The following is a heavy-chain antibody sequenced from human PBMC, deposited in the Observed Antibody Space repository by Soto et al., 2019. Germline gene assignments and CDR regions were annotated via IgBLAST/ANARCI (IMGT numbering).Heavy chain of an antibody. D-gene: IGHD7-27*01. V-gene: IGHV3-43*01. CDR3: AKVAHWANFDY. CDR2: ISWDGGST. CDR1: GFTFDDYT. Sequence: EVQLVESGGVVVQPGGSLRLSCAASGFTFDDYTMHWVRQAPGKGLEWVSLISWDGGSTYYADSVKGRFTISRDNSKNSLYLQMNSLRAEDTAVYYCAKVAHWANFDYWGQGTLVTVSS. J-gene: IGHJ4*02.